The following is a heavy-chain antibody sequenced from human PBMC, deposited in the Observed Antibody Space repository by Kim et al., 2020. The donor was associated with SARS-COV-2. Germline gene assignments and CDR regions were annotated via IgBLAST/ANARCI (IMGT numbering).Heavy chain of an antibody. CDR2: ITCNSGSI. V-gene: IGHV3-9*01. D-gene: IGHD6-19*01. Sequence: GGSLRLSCAASGFTFNGYAMEWVRQAPGKGLEWVAGITCNSGSIGYADSVKGRFTISRDNAKNPLYLQMNSLRTEDTALYYCAGWSYYGMDVWGQGTTVTVSS. CDR3: AGWSYYGMDV. J-gene: IGHJ6*02. CDR1: GFTFNGYA.